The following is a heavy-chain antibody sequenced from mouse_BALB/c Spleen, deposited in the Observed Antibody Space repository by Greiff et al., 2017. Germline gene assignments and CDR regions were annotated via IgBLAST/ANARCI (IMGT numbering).Heavy chain of an antibody. CDR3: ARDQGRQLGPHYYAMDY. CDR1: GFTFSSYA. D-gene: IGHD3-2*01. V-gene: IGHV5-9-4*01. Sequence: DVKLVESGGGLVKPGGSLKLSCAASGFTFSSYAMSWVRQSPEKRLEWVAEISSGGSYTYYPDTVTGRFTISRDNAKNTLYLEMSSLRSEDTAMYYCARDQGRQLGPHYYAMDYWGQGTSVTVSS. J-gene: IGHJ4*01. CDR2: ISSGGSYT.